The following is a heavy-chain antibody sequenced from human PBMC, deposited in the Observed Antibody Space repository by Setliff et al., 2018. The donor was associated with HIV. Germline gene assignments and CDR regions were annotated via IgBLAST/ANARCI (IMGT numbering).Heavy chain of an antibody. CDR3: ARDRMPMASWVPDK. CDR2: IYYRGST. Sequence: PSETLSLTCTVSGGSISSSSYYWGWIRQPPGKGLQWIGSIYYRGSTYYNPSLKSRVTISVDTSKNQFSLKLRSVTAADTAVYYCARDRMPMASWVPDKWGQGTLVTVSS. J-gene: IGHJ4*02. D-gene: IGHD2-2*01. CDR1: GGSISSSSYY. V-gene: IGHV4-39*07.